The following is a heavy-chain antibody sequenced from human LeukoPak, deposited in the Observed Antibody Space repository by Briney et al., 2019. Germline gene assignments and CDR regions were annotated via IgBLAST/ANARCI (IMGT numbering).Heavy chain of an antibody. J-gene: IGHJ6*03. CDR1: GYTFTSYY. Sequence: ASVKVSCKASGYTFTSYYMHWVRQAPGQGLEWMGIINPSGGSTSYAQKFQSRVTMTRDTSTSTVYMELSSLRSEDTAVYYCARAGRDIVVVPAASMDPQYYMDVWGKGTTVTVSS. CDR3: ARAGRDIVVVPAASMDPQYYMDV. V-gene: IGHV1-46*01. D-gene: IGHD2-2*01. CDR2: INPSGGST.